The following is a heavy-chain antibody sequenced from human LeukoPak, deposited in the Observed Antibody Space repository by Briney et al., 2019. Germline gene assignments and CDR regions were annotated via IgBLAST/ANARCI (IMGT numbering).Heavy chain of an antibody. D-gene: IGHD3-22*01. Sequence: SETLSLTCTVSGGSISSSRDYWAWLRQPPGKGLEWIANIYYSGSTYYSPSLKSRVTISVDTSKNQFSLKLSSVTAADTAVYYCARSRLDYYDSSAYFDYWGQGTLVTVSS. CDR2: IYYSGST. J-gene: IGHJ4*02. CDR1: GGSISSSRDY. CDR3: ARSRLDYYDSSAYFDY. V-gene: IGHV4-39*01.